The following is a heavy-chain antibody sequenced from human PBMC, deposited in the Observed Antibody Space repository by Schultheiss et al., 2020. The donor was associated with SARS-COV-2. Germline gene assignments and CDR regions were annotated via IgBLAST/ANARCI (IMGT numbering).Heavy chain of an antibody. D-gene: IGHD3-10*01. V-gene: IGHV3-66*01. Sequence: GGSLRLSCAASGFTFSSYAMSWVRQAPGKGLEWVSVIYRGGTTYYSDSVKGRFTISRDNSRNTLYLQMNSLRAEDTAVYHCAKDYSSFVSLHRDHDAFDIWGQGTMVTVSS. CDR2: IYRGGTT. CDR3: AKDYSSFVSLHRDHDAFDI. J-gene: IGHJ3*02. CDR1: GFTFSSYA.